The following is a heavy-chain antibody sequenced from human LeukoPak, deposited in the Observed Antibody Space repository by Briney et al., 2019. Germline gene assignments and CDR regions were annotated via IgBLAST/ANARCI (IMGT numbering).Heavy chain of an antibody. CDR3: ARPYYYDSRIDP. V-gene: IGHV4-30-4*01. D-gene: IGHD3-22*01. Sequence: SETLSLTCTVSGGSISSGDYYWSWIRQPPGKGREWIAYMYYSGSTYYNPSLKSRVTMSADTSKNQLSLKLSSVTAADTAVYYCARPYYYDSRIDPWGQGTLLTVSS. J-gene: IGHJ5*02. CDR2: MYYSGST. CDR1: GGSISSGDYY.